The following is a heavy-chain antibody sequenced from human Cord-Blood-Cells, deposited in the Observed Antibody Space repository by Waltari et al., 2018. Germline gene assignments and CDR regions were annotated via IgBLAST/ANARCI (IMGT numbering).Heavy chain of an antibody. J-gene: IGHJ2*01. D-gene: IGHD6-19*01. V-gene: IGHV4-39*07. CDR2: IYYSGST. CDR3: ARQPAGARGYWYFDL. CDR1: GGSISSSSYS. Sequence: QLQLQESGPGLLKPSETLSLTCTVPGGSISSSSYSWGWFRRPPGKGLEWIGSIYYSGSTYYNPSLKSRVTISVDTSKNQFSLKLSSVTAAETAVYYCARQPAGARGYWYFDLWGRGTLVTVSS.